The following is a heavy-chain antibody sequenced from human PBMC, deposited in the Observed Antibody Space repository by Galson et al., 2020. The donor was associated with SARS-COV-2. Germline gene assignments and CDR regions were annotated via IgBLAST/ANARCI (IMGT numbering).Heavy chain of an antibody. J-gene: IGHJ4*02. D-gene: IGHD5-12*01. CDR3: SAGQQGYSGYDPFDY. CDR1: GFTFSSYA. V-gene: IGHV3-30-3*01. CDR2: ISYDGSNK. Sequence: GESLKISCAASGFTFSSYAMHWVRQAPGKGLEWVAVISYDGSNKYYADSVKGRFTISRDNSKNTLYLQMNSLRAEDTAVYYCSAGQQGYSGYDPFDYWGQGTLVTVSS.